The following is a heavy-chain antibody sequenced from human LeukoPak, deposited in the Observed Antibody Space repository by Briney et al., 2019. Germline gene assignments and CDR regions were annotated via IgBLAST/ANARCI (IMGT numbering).Heavy chain of an antibody. CDR3: ARNERGSGWYGVYYYYMDV. J-gene: IGHJ6*03. CDR2: INPNSGGT. CDR1: GYTFTVNY. Sequence: ASVKLSCKASGYTFTVNYMHWVRQAPGQGLEWMGCINPNSGGTNYAQKFQGRVTMTRDTSSSTAYMELSRLRSDDTAVYYCARNERGSGWYGVYYYYMDVWGKGTTVTVSS. D-gene: IGHD6-19*01. V-gene: IGHV1-2*02.